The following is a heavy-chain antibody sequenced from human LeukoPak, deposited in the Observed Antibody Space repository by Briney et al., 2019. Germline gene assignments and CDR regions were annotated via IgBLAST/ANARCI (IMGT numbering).Heavy chain of an antibody. D-gene: IGHD3-10*01. CDR2: ISGSGGST. V-gene: IGHV3-23*01. Sequence: GGSLRLSCAASGFTFSSYGMSWVRQAPGKGLEWVSAISGSGGSTYYADSVKGRFTISRDNSKNTLYLQMNSLKTEDTAVYYCSTDVPTFGSGEFDYWGQGTLVTVSS. CDR3: STDVPTFGSGEFDY. J-gene: IGHJ4*02. CDR1: GFTFSSYG.